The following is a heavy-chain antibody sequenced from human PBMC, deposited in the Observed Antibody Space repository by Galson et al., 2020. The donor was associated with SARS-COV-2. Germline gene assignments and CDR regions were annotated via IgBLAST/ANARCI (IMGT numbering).Heavy chain of an antibody. CDR2: FDPEDGES. J-gene: IGHJ4*02. CDR1: GYSLNEVS. D-gene: IGHD2-2*01. Sequence: ASVTVSCKVSGYSLNEVSMHWVRQAPGQGLEWMGGFDPEDGESFYAQKFQGRVTLTEDTSTDTAYMQLSSLTSDDTAVFYCATGGPYASWFDYWGQGTLVTVSS. V-gene: IGHV1-24*01. CDR3: ATGGPYASWFDY.